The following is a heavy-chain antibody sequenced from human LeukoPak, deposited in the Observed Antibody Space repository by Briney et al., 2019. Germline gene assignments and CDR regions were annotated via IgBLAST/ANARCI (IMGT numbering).Heavy chain of an antibody. CDR2: INPSGGST. V-gene: IGHV1-46*01. CDR1: GYTFTVYF. D-gene: IGHD2-21*02. CDR3: ALLRVTAILTDY. Sequence: ASVTVSCKASGYTFTVYFMHWVRQAPGQGLEWMGIINPSGGSTSYAQKFQGRVTMTRDTSTSTVYMELSSLRSEDTAVYYCALLRVTAILTDYWGQGTLVTVSS. J-gene: IGHJ4*02.